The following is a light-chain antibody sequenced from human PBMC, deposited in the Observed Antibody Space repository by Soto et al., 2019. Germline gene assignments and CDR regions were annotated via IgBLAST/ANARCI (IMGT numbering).Light chain of an antibody. CDR1: SGHSSYI. V-gene: IGLV4-60*02. CDR2: VEGSGTY. J-gene: IGLJ3*02. Sequence: QLVLTQSSSASASLGSSVRLTCTLSSGHSSYIIAWHQQQPGKAPRFLMKVEGSGTYDKGSGVPDRFSGSSSGAHRFLTISTLPFDDDADYFCETWDTNTWVFGRGPKLTAL. CDR3: ETWDTNTWV.